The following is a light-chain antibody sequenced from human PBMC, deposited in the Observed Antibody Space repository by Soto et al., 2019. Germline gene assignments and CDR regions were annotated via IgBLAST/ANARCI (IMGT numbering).Light chain of an antibody. J-gene: IGLJ2*01. V-gene: IGLV2-14*01. CDR3: SSDTSSSPLVV. CDR1: SSDVGGLNF. CDR2: DVG. Sequence: QSALTQPASVSGSPGQSITISCTGTSSDVGGLNFVSWYQQHPGKAPKLMIYDVGNRPSGVSNRFSGSKSGNTASLTISGLQAEDEADYYCSSDTSSSPLVVFGGGTKLTVL.